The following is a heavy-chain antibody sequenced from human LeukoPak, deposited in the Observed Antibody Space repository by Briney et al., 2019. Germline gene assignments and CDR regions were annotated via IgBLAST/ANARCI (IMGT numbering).Heavy chain of an antibody. V-gene: IGHV1-18*01. D-gene: IGHD3-22*01. CDR2: ISAYNGNT. Sequence: ASVKVSCKASGYTFTSYGISWVRQAPGQGLEWMGWISAYNGNTNYAQKLQGRVTMTTDTSTSTACMELRSLRSDDTAVYYCARALYYYDSSGPYYFDYWGQGTLVTVSS. J-gene: IGHJ4*02. CDR3: ARALYYYDSSGPYYFDY. CDR1: GYTFTSYG.